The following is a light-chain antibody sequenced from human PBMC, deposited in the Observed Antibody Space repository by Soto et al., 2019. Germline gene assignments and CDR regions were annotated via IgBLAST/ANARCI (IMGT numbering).Light chain of an antibody. CDR1: QGIRDE. CDR2: AAS. J-gene: IGKJ1*01. V-gene: IGKV1-6*01. CDR3: LQDYDYPRT. Sequence: AIQVTQSPSSLSASVGDRVTITCRASQGIRDELGWYQQKAGKAPNLLISAASRLQSGVPSRFSGRGSGTDYTLTISSLQPEDFATYYCLQDYDYPRTFGQGTKLDIK.